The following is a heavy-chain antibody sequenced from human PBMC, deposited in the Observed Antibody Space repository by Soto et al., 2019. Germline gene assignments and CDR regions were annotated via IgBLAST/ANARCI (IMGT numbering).Heavy chain of an antibody. Sequence: ASVKISCKASGYTSSDFGISGVRQAPGQGREWMGWVSGNNGASNPAPKVQGRITMTLDTSTGVSYMALRSLRSDDTAIYYCVIDQKYFRVNGNWFDSWGQGTLVTVSS. J-gene: IGHJ5*01. CDR1: GYTSSDFG. D-gene: IGHD2-2*01. CDR3: VIDQKYFRVNGNWFDS. V-gene: IGHV1-18*04. CDR2: VSGNNGAS.